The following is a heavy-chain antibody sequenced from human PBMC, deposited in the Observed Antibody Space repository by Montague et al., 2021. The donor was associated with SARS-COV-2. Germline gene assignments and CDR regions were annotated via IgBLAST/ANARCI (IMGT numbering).Heavy chain of an antibody. J-gene: IGHJ4*02. D-gene: IGHD6-25*01. CDR1: GFFFDDYV. V-gene: IGHV3-43*02. Sequence: SLRLSCAASGFFFDDYVMHWVRQVPGKGLEWVSLIRGGSDVTDYAESVKGRFTISRDNSKKSLYLQMDSLRTEDTALYYCAMQSSGLYWGQGTLVIVSS. CDR3: AMQSSGLY. CDR2: IRGGSDVT.